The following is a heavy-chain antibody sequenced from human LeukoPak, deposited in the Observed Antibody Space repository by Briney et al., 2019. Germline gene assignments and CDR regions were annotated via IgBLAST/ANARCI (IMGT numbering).Heavy chain of an antibody. V-gene: IGHV4-59*08. J-gene: IGHJ6*02. CDR3: ARALQDYYYGMDV. CDR1: GASISGYY. CDR2: IYYSGRT. D-gene: IGHD5-24*01. Sequence: SETLSLTCTVSGASISGYYWSWIRQPPGKGLEWIGYIYYSGRTNYNPSLKSRVTISEDTSKNHFSLRLRSVTAADTAVYYCARALQDYYYGMDVWGQGTTVTVSS.